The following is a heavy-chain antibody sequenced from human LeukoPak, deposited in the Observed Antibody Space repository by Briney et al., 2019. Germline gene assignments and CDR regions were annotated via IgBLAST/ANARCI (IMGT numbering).Heavy chain of an antibody. CDR2: ISSSGSTI. J-gene: IGHJ4*02. CDR1: GFTFSSYE. D-gene: IGHD3-22*01. V-gene: IGHV3-48*03. CDR3: ARVNPGYYDSSGYN. Sequence: HPGGSLRLSCAASGFTFSSYEMNWVRQAPGKGLEWVSYISSSGSTIYYADSVKGRFTTSRDNAKNSLYLQLNSLRAEDTAVYYCARVNPGYYDSSGYNWGQGTLVTVSS.